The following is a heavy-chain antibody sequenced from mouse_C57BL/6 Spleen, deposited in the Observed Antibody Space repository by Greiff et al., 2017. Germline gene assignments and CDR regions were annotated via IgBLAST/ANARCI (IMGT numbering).Heavy chain of an antibody. Sequence: QVQLQQPGAELVRPGSSVKLSCKASGYTFTSYWMDWVKQRPGQGLEWIGNIYPSDSETHYNQKFKDKATLTVDKSSSTAYMQLRSLTSEDSAVYYCARDVRYYYFDYWGQGTTLTFSS. CDR2: IYPSDSET. CDR3: ARDVRYYYFDY. V-gene: IGHV1-61*01. J-gene: IGHJ2*01. CDR1: GYTFTSYW. D-gene: IGHD1-1*01.